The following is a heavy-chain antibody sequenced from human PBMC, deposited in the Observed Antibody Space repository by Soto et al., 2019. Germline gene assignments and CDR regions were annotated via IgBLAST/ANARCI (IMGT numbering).Heavy chain of an antibody. CDR1: GFTFSSYA. D-gene: IGHD3-16*01. CDR2: ISGSGGST. J-gene: IGHJ4*02. V-gene: IGHV3-23*01. CDR3: AKYPGFWDYER. Sequence: GGSLRLSCAASGFTFSSYAMSWVRQAPGRGLEWVSAISGSGGSTYYADSVKGRFTISRDNSKNTLYLQMNSLRAEDTAVYYCAKYPGFWDYERWGQGTLVTASP.